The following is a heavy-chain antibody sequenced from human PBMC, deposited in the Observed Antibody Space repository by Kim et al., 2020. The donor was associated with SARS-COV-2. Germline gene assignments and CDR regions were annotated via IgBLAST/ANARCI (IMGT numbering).Heavy chain of an antibody. CDR3: ASTHKTYYFDY. V-gene: IGHV4-4*07. Sequence: SETLSLTCTVSGGSISSYYWSWIRQPAGKGLEWIGRIYTSGSTNYNPSLKSRVIMTVDTSKNQFSLKLSTVTAADTAVYYCASTHKTYYFDYWGQGTLVTVSS. CDR2: IYTSGST. CDR1: GGSISSYY. J-gene: IGHJ4*02.